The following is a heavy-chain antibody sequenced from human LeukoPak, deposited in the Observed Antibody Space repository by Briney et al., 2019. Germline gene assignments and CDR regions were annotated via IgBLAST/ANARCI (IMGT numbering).Heavy chain of an antibody. Sequence: GGSLRLSCAASGFTVSSSYMTWVRQAPGKGLEWVSLIYSGGSTYYADSVKGRFTISRDNSKNTVFLQMNSLRAEDTAVYFCARDSVYAFDYWGQGTLVTVSS. CDR1: GFTVSSSY. CDR2: IYSGGST. CDR3: ARDSVYAFDY. V-gene: IGHV3-66*01. D-gene: IGHD2/OR15-2a*01. J-gene: IGHJ4*02.